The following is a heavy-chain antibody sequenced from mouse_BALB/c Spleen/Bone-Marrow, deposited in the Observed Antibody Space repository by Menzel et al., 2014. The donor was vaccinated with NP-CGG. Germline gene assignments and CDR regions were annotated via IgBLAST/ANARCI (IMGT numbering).Heavy chain of an antibody. V-gene: IGHV5-6-3*01. J-gene: IGHJ4*01. D-gene: IGHD2-3*01. CDR1: GSTFSSYG. CDR3: ARERDGYFRDAMDY. Sequence: EVHLVESGGGLVQPGGSLKLSCAASGSTFSSYGMSWVRQTPDKRLELVATINSNGGSTYYPDSVKGRFTISRDNAKNTLYLQMSSLKSEDTAMYYCARERDGYFRDAMDYWGQGTSVTVSS. CDR2: INSNGGST.